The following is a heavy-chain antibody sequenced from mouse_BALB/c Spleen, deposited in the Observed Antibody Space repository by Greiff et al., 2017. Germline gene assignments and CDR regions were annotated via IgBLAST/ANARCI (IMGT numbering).Heavy chain of an antibody. CDR1: GFSLTDYG. J-gene: IGHJ3*01. Sequence: QVQLKQSGPGLVAPSQSLSITCTVSGFSLTDYGVSWIRQPPGKGLEWLGVIWGGGSTYYNSALKSRLSISKDNSKSQVFLKMNSLQTGDTAMYFCAKQEGSSLGWCAYGGRGTRVTVSA. D-gene: IGHD1-1*01. CDR3: AKQEGSSLGWCAY. CDR2: IWGGGST. V-gene: IGHV2-6-5*01.